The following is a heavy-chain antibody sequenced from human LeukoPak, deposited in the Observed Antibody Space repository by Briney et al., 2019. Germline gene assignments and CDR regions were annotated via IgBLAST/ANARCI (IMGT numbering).Heavy chain of an antibody. Sequence: SETLSLTCTVSGGSISSDSWSWIRQPPGEGLEWIGNIYSSGNTDYNPSLKSRVTISVDTSTNLFSLKLNSVTAADTAVHYCARQYSNYFDYWGQGSLVTVSS. D-gene: IGHD4-11*01. V-gene: IGHV4-59*01. CDR1: GGSISSDS. CDR3: ARQYSNYFDY. CDR2: IYSSGNT. J-gene: IGHJ4*02.